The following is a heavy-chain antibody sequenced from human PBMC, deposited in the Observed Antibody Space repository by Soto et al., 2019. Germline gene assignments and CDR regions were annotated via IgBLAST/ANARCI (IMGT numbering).Heavy chain of an antibody. V-gene: IGHV1-18*04. D-gene: IGHD3-22*01. CDR3: ARRQDNKGYYFQNFEY. CDR1: GYTFTSYG. J-gene: IGHJ4*02. Sequence: QVQLVQSGAEVKKPGASVKVSCKASGYTFTSYGISWVRQAPGQGLEWMGWISAYNGNTNFAQKLQGGVTMTADTSTSTNDVELRSLRSDNTAVYYRARRQDNKGYYFQNFEYWGQGTLVTVSS. CDR2: ISAYNGNT.